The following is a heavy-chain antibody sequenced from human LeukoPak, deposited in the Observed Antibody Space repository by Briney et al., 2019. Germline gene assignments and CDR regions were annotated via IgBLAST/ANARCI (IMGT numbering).Heavy chain of an antibody. V-gene: IGHV3-23*01. CDR3: ALSTQGVYGDYFVY. D-gene: IGHD4-17*01. J-gene: IGHJ4*02. Sequence: GGSLRLSCAAPGFTFSSYAMSWVRQAPGKGLEWVSAISGSGGSTYYADSVKGRFTISRDNSKNTLYLQMNSLRAEDTAVYYCALSTQGVYGDYFVYWGQGTLVTVSS. CDR2: ISGSGGST. CDR1: GFTFSSYA.